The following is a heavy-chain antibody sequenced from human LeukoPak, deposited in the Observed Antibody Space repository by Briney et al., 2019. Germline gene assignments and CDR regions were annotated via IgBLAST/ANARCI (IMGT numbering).Heavy chain of an antibody. CDR3: VRVRSGWFRQGYFDY. Sequence: GGSLRLSCAASGFAFNSLAMSWVRQAPGKGLEWVSVISATSVYTFYADSVKGRFTISRDNSKNTVYMQINSLRADDTAVYYCVRVRSGWFRQGYFDYWGQGTLVSVPS. J-gene: IGHJ4*02. CDR2: ISATSVYT. V-gene: IGHV3-23*01. D-gene: IGHD6-19*01. CDR1: GFAFNSLA.